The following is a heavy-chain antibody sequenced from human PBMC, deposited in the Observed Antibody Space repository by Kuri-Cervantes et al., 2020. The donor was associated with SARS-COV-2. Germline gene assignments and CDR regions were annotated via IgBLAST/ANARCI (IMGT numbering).Heavy chain of an antibody. D-gene: IGHD1-26*01. CDR2: IVPIFGIT. Sequence: SVKVSCKASRDTFRYYAISWVRQAPGRGLEWMGGIVPIFGITNFAQKFQGRVTITADESTSTAYMELSSLRSEDTAVYYCARASGSSLHYGMDVWGQGTTVTVSS. J-gene: IGHJ6*02. CDR3: ARASGSSLHYGMDV. CDR1: RDTFRYYA. V-gene: IGHV1-69*13.